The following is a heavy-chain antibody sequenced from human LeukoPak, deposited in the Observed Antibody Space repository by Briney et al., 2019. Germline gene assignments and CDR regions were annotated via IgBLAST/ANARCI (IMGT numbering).Heavy chain of an antibody. D-gene: IGHD3-3*01. V-gene: IGHV4-34*01. Sequence: PSETLSLTCAAYGGSFSGYYWSWIRQPPGKGLEWIGEINHSGSTNYNPSLKSRVTISVDTSKNQFSLKLSSVTAADTAVYYCARGVFGYDFWSGYLNWFDPWGQGTLVTVSS. CDR3: ARGVFGYDFWSGYLNWFDP. J-gene: IGHJ5*02. CDR1: GGSFSGYY. CDR2: INHSGST.